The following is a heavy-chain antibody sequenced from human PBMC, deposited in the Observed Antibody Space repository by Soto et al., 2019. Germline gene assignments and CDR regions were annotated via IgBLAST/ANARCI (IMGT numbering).Heavy chain of an antibody. V-gene: IGHV5-51*01. D-gene: IGHD3-10*01. J-gene: IGHJ4*02. CDR3: ARQGTSRGSDYAAFDF. CDR1: GYRFSSSW. CDR2: VYPSDSDV. Sequence: GESLKISCQGTGYRFSSSWIGWVRQKPGKGLEWLGNVYPSDSDVRYSPAFEGQVTISADNSINTAYLQLLNLKASDTAIYYCARQGTSRGSDYAAFDFWGPGTLVTVSS.